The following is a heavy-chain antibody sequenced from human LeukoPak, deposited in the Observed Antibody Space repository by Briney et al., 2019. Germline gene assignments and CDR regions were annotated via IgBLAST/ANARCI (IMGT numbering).Heavy chain of an antibody. V-gene: IGHV4-30-2*01. CDR2: IYHSGST. Sequence: PSQTLSLTCTVSGGSISSGGYYWSWIRQPPGKGLEWIGYIYHSGSTYYNPSLKSRVTISVDRSKNQFSLKLSSVTAADTAVYYCARVLGELPAGAFDIWGQGTMVTVSS. CDR3: ARVLGELPAGAFDI. D-gene: IGHD1-26*01. J-gene: IGHJ3*02. CDR1: GGSISSGGYY.